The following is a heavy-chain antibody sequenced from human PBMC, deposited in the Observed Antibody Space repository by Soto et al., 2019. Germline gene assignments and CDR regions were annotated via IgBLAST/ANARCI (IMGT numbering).Heavy chain of an antibody. CDR1: GVPFNSYG. CDR3: ARRKLERLDH. V-gene: IGHV1-69*09. D-gene: IGHD3-3*01. CDR2: INPASQLS. Sequence: QVVLLQSGTEVKRPGSSVKVSCKAAGVPFNSYGFAWVRQATGRGLECVGRINPASQLSNYEQSIQGRVTITADTSATTAYMELSGLTSGDTAVYYCARRKLERLDHWGQGTLVTVS. J-gene: IGHJ4*02.